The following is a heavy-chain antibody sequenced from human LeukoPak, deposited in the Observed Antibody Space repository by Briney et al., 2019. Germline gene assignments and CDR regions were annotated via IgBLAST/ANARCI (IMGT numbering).Heavy chain of an antibody. CDR1: GGSFSGYY. Sequence: SETLSLTCAVYGGSFSGYYWSWIRQPPGKGLEWIGEINHSGSTNYNPSLRSRVTISVDTSKNQFSLKLSSVTAADTAVYYCARGAWHGYNPGRAEYFQHWGQGTLVTVSS. J-gene: IGHJ1*01. V-gene: IGHV4-34*01. CDR3: ARGAWHGYNPGRAEYFQH. CDR2: INHSGST. D-gene: IGHD5-24*01.